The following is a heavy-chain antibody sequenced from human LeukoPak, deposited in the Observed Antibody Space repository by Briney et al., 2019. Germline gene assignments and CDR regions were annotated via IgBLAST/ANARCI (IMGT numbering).Heavy chain of an antibody. D-gene: IGHD3-10*01. J-gene: IGHJ4*02. CDR1: GGSISSYY. CDR2: IYYSGSA. V-gene: IGHV4-59*01. Sequence: SETLSLTCTVSGGSISSYYWSWIRQPPGKGLEWIGYIYYSGSANYNPSLKSRVTISVDTSKNQFSLKLSSVTAADTAVYYCARGLELGYYGSGSFDYWGQGTLVTVSS. CDR3: ARGLELGYYGSGSFDY.